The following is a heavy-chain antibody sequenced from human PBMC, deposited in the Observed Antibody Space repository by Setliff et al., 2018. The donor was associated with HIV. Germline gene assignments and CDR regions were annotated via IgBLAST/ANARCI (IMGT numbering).Heavy chain of an antibody. CDR3: ERQTWEYYDTLTGYYRSPKNFDS. J-gene: IGHJ4*02. CDR1: GGSISSGSYY. V-gene: IGHV4-61*10. CDR2: IYSSGTT. D-gene: IGHD3-9*01. Sequence: SETLSLTCTVSGGSISSGSYYWSWIRQPAGKGMEWIGYIYSSGTTQSNPSVESRVTMSLDTSRDQFPLKRSSVTAADTAAYYCERQTWEYYDTLTGYYRSPKNFDSWGQGTLVTVSS.